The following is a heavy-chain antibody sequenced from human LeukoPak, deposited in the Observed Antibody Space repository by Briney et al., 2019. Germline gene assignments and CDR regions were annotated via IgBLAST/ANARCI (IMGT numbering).Heavy chain of an antibody. CDR1: GFTFSSYS. D-gene: IGHD5-18*01. CDR3: ARDRDTAMDY. Sequence: GGSLRLSCAASGFTFSSYSMNWVRQAPGKGLEWVSYISSSSSTIYYADSVKGRFTISRDNAKNSLYLQMNSLRAEDTAVYYCARDRDTAMDYWGQGTLVTDSS. V-gene: IGHV3-48*01. J-gene: IGHJ4*02. CDR2: ISSSSSTI.